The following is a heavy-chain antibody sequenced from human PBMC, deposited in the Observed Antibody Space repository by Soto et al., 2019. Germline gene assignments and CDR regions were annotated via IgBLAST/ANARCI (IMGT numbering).Heavy chain of an antibody. J-gene: IGHJ4*02. D-gene: IGHD2-2*01. CDR2: INPSGGST. Sequence: ASVKVSCKASGYTFTSYYMHWVRQAPGQGLGWMGIINPSGGSTSYAQKFQGRVTMTRDTSTSTVYMELSSLRSEDTAVYYCASGPGGCSSTSCPTLSNWGQGTLVTVSS. CDR1: GYTFTSYY. V-gene: IGHV1-46*03. CDR3: ASGPGGCSSTSCPTLSN.